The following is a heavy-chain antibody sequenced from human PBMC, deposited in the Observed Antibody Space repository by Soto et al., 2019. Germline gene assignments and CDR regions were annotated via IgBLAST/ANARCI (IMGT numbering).Heavy chain of an antibody. CDR2: FDPEDGET. D-gene: IGHD6-13*01. CDR3: ASRIAAAGIHYYGMDV. CDR1: GYTLTELS. Sequence: GASVKVSCKVSGYTLTELSMHWVRQAPGKGLEWMGGFDPEDGETIYAQKFQGRVTMTEDTSTDTAYMELSSLRSEDTAVYYCASRIAAAGIHYYGMDVWGQGPTVTVSS. J-gene: IGHJ6*02. V-gene: IGHV1-24*01.